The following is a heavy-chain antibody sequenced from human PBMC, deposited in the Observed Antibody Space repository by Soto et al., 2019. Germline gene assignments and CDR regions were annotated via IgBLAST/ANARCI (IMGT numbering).Heavy chain of an antibody. Sequence: LRLSCAASGFTFSDYSMNWVRQAPGKGLEWISYISGSSSTIDYADSVKGRFTISRDNSKNTLYLQMNSLRAEDTAVYYCAKGSIAAAEYYYDYWGQGTLVTVSS. J-gene: IGHJ4*02. V-gene: IGHV3-48*04. CDR1: GFTFSDYS. CDR3: AKGSIAAAEYYYDY. D-gene: IGHD6-13*01. CDR2: ISGSSSTI.